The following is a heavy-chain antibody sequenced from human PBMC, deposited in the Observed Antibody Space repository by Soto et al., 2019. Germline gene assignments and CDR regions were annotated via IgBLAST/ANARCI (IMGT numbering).Heavy chain of an antibody. CDR2: IYYSGRT. J-gene: IGHJ2*01. CDR1: GGSISSYY. CDR3: ARAYYDSSGYADTYWYFDL. V-gene: IGHV4-59*01. D-gene: IGHD3-22*01. Sequence: QVQLQESGPGLVKPSETLSLTCTVSGGSISSYYWSWIRQPPGKGLEWIGYIYYSGRTNYNPSLKSRVTISVDTSKNQFSLKLSSVTAADTAGYYCARAYYDSSGYADTYWYFDLWGRGTLVTVSS.